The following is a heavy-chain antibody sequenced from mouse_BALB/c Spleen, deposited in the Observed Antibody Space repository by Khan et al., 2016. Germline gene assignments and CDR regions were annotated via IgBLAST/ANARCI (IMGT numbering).Heavy chain of an antibody. CDR3: TRLAYYYDSEGFAY. D-gene: IGHD1-1*01. CDR2: VSTGGSYT. CDR1: GFTFSTYG. Sequence: EVELVESGGDLVKPGGSLKLSCVASGFTFSTYGMSWVRQTADRRLEWVATVSTGGSYTYYPDSVKGRFTISRDNAKNTLYLQMNSLKSEYTAMFYGTRLAYYYDSEGFAYWGQGTLVTVSA. V-gene: IGHV5-6*01. J-gene: IGHJ3*01.